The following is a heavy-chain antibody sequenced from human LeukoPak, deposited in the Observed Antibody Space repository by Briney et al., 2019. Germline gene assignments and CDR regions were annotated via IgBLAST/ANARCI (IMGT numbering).Heavy chain of an antibody. D-gene: IGHD6-19*01. CDR2: ISGSGGST. CDR1: GFTFSSYA. Sequence: GSLRLSCAASGFTFSSYAMSWVRQAPGKGLEWGSAISGSGGSTYYADSVKGRLTISRDNSKNTLYLQMNSLRAEDTAVFYWAKDEGYSSGWFGYWGQGTLVTVSS. J-gene: IGHJ4*02. V-gene: IGHV3-23*01. CDR3: AKDEGYSSGWFGY.